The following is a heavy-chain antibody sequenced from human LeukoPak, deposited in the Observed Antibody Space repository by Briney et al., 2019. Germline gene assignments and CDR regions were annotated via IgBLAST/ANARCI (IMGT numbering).Heavy chain of an antibody. CDR2: ISYDGSNK. V-gene: IGHV3-30-3*01. CDR1: GFTFSSYA. CDR3: AREVGEY. Sequence: GGSLRLSCAASGFTFSSYAMHWVRQAPGKGLEWVAVISYDGSNKYYADSVKGRFTTSRDNSKNTLYLQMNSLRAEDTAVYYCAREVGEYWGQGTLVTVSP. J-gene: IGHJ4*02. D-gene: IGHD2-2*01.